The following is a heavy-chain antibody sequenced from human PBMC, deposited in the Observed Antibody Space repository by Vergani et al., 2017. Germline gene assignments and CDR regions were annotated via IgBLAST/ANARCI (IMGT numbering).Heavy chain of an antibody. J-gene: IGHJ4*02. CDR1: GFTFSSYS. V-gene: IGHV3-21*01. D-gene: IGHD3-3*01. CDR3: ARGGYDFWSGYYRRLYYFDY. CDR2: ISSSSSYI. Sequence: VQLVESGGGVVQPGRSLRLSCAASGFTFSSYSMNWVRQAPGKGLEWVSSISSSSSYIYYADSVKGRFTTSRDNAKNSLYLQMNSLRAEDTAVYYCARGGYDFWSGYYRRLYYFDYWGQGTLVTVSS.